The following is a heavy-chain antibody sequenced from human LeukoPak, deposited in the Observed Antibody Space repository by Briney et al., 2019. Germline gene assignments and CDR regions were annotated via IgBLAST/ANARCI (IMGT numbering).Heavy chain of an antibody. CDR2: FDPEDGET. J-gene: IGHJ3*02. Sequence: ASVKVPCKVSGYTLTELSVHWVRQAPGKGLEWMGGFDPEDGETMYAQKFQGRVTMTEDTSTDTAYMELSSLRSEDTAVYYCATQVENYPDAFDIWGQGTMVTVSS. CDR1: GYTLTELS. CDR3: ATQVENYPDAFDI. D-gene: IGHD5-24*01. V-gene: IGHV1-24*01.